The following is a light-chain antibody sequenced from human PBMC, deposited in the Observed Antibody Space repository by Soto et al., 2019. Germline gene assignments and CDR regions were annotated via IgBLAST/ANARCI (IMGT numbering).Light chain of an antibody. Sequence: DIVLTQSPATLSLSPGERATLSCRASQSVGTSLAWYQQRPGQAPRLLLSAASARATGIPARFSGSGSGTDVTLTISSLQPEDVAVYYGQQRTNWPPRYTFGQGTKLEIQ. CDR3: QQRTNWPPRYT. CDR1: QSVGTS. J-gene: IGKJ2*01. V-gene: IGKV3-11*01. CDR2: AAS.